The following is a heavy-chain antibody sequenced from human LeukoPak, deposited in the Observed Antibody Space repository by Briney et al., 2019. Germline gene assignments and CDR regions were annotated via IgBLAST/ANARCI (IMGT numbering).Heavy chain of an antibody. CDR1: VYTFTSYD. D-gene: IGHD3-3*01. CDR3: ARVRFLEWFEAFDI. J-gene: IGHJ3*02. V-gene: IGHV1-8*01. Sequence: ASVKVSCKSSVYTFTSYDINWVRQATGQGLEWMGWMNPNSGNTGYAQKFQGRVTMTRNTSISTAYMELSSLRSEDTAVYYCARVRFLEWFEAFDIWGQGTMVTVSS. CDR2: MNPNSGNT.